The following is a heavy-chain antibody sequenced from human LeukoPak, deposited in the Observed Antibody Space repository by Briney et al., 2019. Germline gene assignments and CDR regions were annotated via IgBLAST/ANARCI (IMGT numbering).Heavy chain of an antibody. CDR2: INPSGGST. CDR3: ASLFYYDSSGGI. D-gene: IGHD3-22*01. CDR1: GYTFTIYY. Sequence: ASVKVSFKASGYTFTIYYMHWVRQAPGQGLEWMGIINPSGGSTSYAQKFQGRVTMTRDTSTSTVYMELSSLRSEDTAVYYCASLFYYDSSGGIWGQGTMVTVSS. J-gene: IGHJ3*02. V-gene: IGHV1-46*01.